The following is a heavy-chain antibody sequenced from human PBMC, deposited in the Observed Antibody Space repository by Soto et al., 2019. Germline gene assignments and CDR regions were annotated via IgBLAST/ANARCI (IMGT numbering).Heavy chain of an antibody. Sequence: PSETLSLTCAFSGCSISSGGYSWSWSRQPPGKGLEWIGYIYHSGSTYYNPSLKSRVTISVDRSKNQFSLKLSSVTAADTAVYYCARVPDRWGQGTLVTVSS. CDR1: GCSISSGGYS. V-gene: IGHV4-30-2*01. CDR3: ARVPDR. CDR2: IYHSGST. J-gene: IGHJ5*02. D-gene: IGHD2-2*01.